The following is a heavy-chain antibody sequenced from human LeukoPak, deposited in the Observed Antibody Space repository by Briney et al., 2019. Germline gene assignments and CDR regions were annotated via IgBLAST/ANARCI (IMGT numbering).Heavy chain of an antibody. V-gene: IGHV3-74*01. Sequence: GGSLRLSCAASGFTFSSYWMHWVRQAPGKGLVWVSRINTDGSSTSYADSVKGRFTISRDNAKNTLYLQMNSLRAEDTAVYYCARRTYYYYYIDVWGKGTTVTVSS. CDR1: GFTFSSYW. J-gene: IGHJ6*03. CDR2: INTDGSST. D-gene: IGHD3/OR15-3a*01. CDR3: ARRTYYYYYIDV.